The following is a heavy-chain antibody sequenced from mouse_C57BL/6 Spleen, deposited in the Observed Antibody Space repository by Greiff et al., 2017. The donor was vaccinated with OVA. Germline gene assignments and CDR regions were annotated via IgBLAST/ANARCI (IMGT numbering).Heavy chain of an antibody. CDR1: GYTFTDYE. CDR2: IDPETGGT. V-gene: IGHV1-15*01. Sequence: QVQLQQSGAELVRPGASVTLSCKASGYTFTDYEMHWVKQTPVHGLEWIGAIDPETGGTAYNQKFKGKAILTADKSSSTAYMELRSLTSEDSAVYYCTRPLIYYGSSYAWFAYWGQGTLVTVSA. J-gene: IGHJ3*01. CDR3: TRPLIYYGSSYAWFAY. D-gene: IGHD1-1*01.